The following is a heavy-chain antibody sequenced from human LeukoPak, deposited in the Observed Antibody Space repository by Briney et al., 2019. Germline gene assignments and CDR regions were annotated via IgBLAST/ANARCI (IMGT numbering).Heavy chain of an antibody. Sequence: ASVKVSCKASGGTFSSYAISWVRQAPGQGLEWMGGIIPIFGTANYAQKFQGRVTITADKSTSTAYMEPSSLRSEDTAVYYCARVTTSDYYDSSGYSDYWGQGTLVTVSS. CDR1: GGTFSSYA. CDR3: ARVTTSDYYDSSGYSDY. D-gene: IGHD3-22*01. CDR2: IIPIFGTA. V-gene: IGHV1-69*06. J-gene: IGHJ4*02.